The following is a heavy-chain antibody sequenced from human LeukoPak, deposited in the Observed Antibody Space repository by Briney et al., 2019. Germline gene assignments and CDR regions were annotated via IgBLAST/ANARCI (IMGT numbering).Heavy chain of an antibody. CDR1: GGSFSGYY. Sequence: SETLSLTCAVYGGSFSGYYWSWIRQPPGKGLEWIGEINHSGSTNYNPSLKSRVTISVDTSKNQFSLKLSSVTAADTAVYYCARGESSGWYSGITSIWFDPWGQGTLVTVSS. V-gene: IGHV4-34*01. CDR3: ARGESSGWYSGITSIWFDP. CDR2: INHSGST. J-gene: IGHJ5*02. D-gene: IGHD6-19*01.